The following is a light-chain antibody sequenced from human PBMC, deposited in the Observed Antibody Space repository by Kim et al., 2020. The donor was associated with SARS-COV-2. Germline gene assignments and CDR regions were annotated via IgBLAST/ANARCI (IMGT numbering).Light chain of an antibody. Sequence: QSITISCTGTSSDVGGYNFVSWYQQPPGKAPKLMIYDVSKRPSGVSNRFSGSKSGNTASLTISGLQAEDEADYYCSSYTSSSTYVFGTGTKVTVL. J-gene: IGLJ1*01. V-gene: IGLV2-14*04. CDR1: SSDVGGYNF. CDR3: SSYTSSSTYV. CDR2: DVS.